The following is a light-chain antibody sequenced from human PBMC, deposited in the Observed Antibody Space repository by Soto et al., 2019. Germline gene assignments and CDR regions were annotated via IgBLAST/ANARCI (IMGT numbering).Light chain of an antibody. CDR1: SSNIGGNT. J-gene: IGLJ1*01. Sequence: QSALTQPPSVSGTPGQRVTISFSGSSSNIGGNTVNLYQHLPGTAPKVLIYTDNRRPSGVPDRFSGSKSGTSASLAISGLQSEDEADYYCVTWDESLNSRVFGTGTKVTVL. CDR2: TDN. CDR3: VTWDESLNSRV. V-gene: IGLV1-44*01.